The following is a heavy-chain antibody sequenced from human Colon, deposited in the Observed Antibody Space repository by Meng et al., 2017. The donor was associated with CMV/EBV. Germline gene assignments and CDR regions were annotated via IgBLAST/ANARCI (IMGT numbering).Heavy chain of an antibody. Sequence: GESLKISCAASGFTFSNYWMHWVRQAPGKGLVWVSRIKSDGSSRSYADSVKGRFTISRDNSKNTVYLQMNSLRAEDTAVYFCAKTIAPGTLARPFDPWGQGTLVTVSS. CDR3: AKTIAPGTLARPFDP. V-gene: IGHV3-74*01. CDR2: IKSDGSSR. D-gene: IGHD6-6*01. J-gene: IGHJ5*02. CDR1: GFTFSNYW.